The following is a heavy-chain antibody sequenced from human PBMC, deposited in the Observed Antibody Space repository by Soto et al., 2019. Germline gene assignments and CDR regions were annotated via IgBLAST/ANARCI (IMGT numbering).Heavy chain of an antibody. D-gene: IGHD2-8*02. V-gene: IGHV3-23*01. CDR2: ILVDGRT. Sequence: PXGSLRLSCAAAGFICSSYDMSWVRQAPGKGLEWVSTILVDGRTFYVDSVKGRFTISRDSSQNTVYLQMNSLTAGDTALYYCAKETATGGGAFDICGQGPMVTVSS. J-gene: IGHJ3*02. CDR1: GFICSSYD. CDR3: AKETATGGGAFDI.